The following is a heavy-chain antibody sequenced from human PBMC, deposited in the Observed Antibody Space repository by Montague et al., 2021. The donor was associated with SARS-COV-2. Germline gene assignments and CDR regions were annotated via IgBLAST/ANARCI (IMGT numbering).Heavy chain of an antibody. D-gene: IGHD3-9*01. J-gene: IGHJ6*03. CDR1: GFTFSSYW. Sequence: SLRLSCAASGFTFSSYWMSWVRQAPGKGLERVANIKQDGSEKYYVDSVKGRFTISRDNAKNSLYLQMNSLRAEDTAVYYCARVATVRYYDILTGYYYYYYMDVWGKGTTVTVSS. CDR3: ARVATVRYYDILTGYYYYYYMDV. CDR2: IKQDGSEK. V-gene: IGHV3-7*05.